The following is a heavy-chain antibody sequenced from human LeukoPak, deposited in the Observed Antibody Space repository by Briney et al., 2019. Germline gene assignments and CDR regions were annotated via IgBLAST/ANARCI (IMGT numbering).Heavy chain of an antibody. CDR3: ARRAPYGLVDY. Sequence: ASVKVSCKASGYTFTSYGISWVRQAPGQGLEWMGWISAYNGNTHYAHKLQGRLTMTTDTSTSTAYMELRSLRSDDTAVYYCARRAPYGLVDYWGQGTLVTVSS. D-gene: IGHD6-6*01. CDR1: GYTFTSYG. J-gene: IGHJ4*02. CDR2: ISAYNGNT. V-gene: IGHV1-18*01.